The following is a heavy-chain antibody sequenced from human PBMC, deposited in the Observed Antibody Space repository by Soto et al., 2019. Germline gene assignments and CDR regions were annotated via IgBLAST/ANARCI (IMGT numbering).Heavy chain of an antibody. Sequence: SETLSLTCTVSGGSISSYYWSWIRQPPGKGLEWIGYIYYSGSTNYNPSLKSRVTISVDTSKNQFSLKLSSVTAADTAVYYCARGYYDFWSGYYTPWYFDYWGQGTLVTVSS. CDR2: IYYSGST. CDR1: GGSISSYY. J-gene: IGHJ4*02. CDR3: ARGYYDFWSGYYTPWYFDY. D-gene: IGHD3-3*01. V-gene: IGHV4-59*08.